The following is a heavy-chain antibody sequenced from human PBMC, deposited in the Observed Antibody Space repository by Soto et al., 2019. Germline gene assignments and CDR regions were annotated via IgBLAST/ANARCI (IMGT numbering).Heavy chain of an antibody. CDR3: VKGNSSSWYSAFDI. Sequence: PGGSLRLSCAASGFTFSSYSMNWVRQAPGKGLEWVSYISSSSRTIYWADSVKGRFTISRDNSKNTLYLQMNSLRAEDTAVYYCVKGNSSSWYSAFDIWGQGTMVTVSS. CDR1: GFTFSSYS. V-gene: IGHV3-48*01. CDR2: ISSSSRTI. J-gene: IGHJ3*02. D-gene: IGHD6-13*01.